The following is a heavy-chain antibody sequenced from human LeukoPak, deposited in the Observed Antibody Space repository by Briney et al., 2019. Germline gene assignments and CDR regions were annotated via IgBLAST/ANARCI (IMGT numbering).Heavy chain of an antibody. V-gene: IGHV3-74*01. Sequence: GGSLRLSCAASGFTFSSYWMHWVRQAPGKGLVWVSRINSDGSSTSYADSVKGRFTISRDNAKNTLYLQMNSLRAEDTAVYYCTRDKEYSSTASAWFDPWGQGTLVTVSS. CDR3: TRDKEYSSTASAWFDP. D-gene: IGHD6-6*01. J-gene: IGHJ5*02. CDR2: INSDGSST. CDR1: GFTFSSYW.